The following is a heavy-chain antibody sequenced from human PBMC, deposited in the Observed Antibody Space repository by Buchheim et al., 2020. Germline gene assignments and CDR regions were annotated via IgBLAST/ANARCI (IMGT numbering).Heavy chain of an antibody. CDR2: ISGYGDST. J-gene: IGHJ6*02. CDR1: RFTFSSYA. D-gene: IGHD3-10*01. CDR3: AKHMEWFGELSLYYYYGMDV. Sequence: EVQLLESGGGLVQPGGSLRLSCAASRFTFSSYAMSWVRQAPGKGLEWVSAISGYGDSTYYADSVKGRFTISRDNSKNTLYLQMNSLRAEDTAVYYCAKHMEWFGELSLYYYYGMDVWGQGTT. V-gene: IGHV3-23*01.